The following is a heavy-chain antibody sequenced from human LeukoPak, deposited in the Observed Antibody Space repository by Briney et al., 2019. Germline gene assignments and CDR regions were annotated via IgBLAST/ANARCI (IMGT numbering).Heavy chain of an antibody. CDR1: GYTFTSYD. D-gene: IGHD1-7*01. J-gene: IGHJ4*02. CDR2: MNPNSGNT. Sequence: GASVKVSCKASGYTFTSYDINWVRQATGQGLEWMGWMNPNSGNTGYAQKFQGRVTMTRNTSISTAYMELRSLRSDDTAVYYCARDRNWNYVGVDYWGQGTLVTVSS. CDR3: ARDRNWNYVGVDY. V-gene: IGHV1-8*01.